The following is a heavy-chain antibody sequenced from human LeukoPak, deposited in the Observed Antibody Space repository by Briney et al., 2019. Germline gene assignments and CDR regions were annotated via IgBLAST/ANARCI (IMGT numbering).Heavy chain of an antibody. D-gene: IGHD6-13*01. Sequence: SETLSLTCTVSGGSISSYYWSWIRQPPGKGLEWIGYIYYSGSTNYNPSLKSRVTISVDTSKNQFSLKLSSVTAADTAVYYCARDREQQPSYFDYWGQGTLVTVSS. CDR1: GGSISSYY. J-gene: IGHJ4*02. V-gene: IGHV4-59*01. CDR3: ARDREQQPSYFDY. CDR2: IYYSGST.